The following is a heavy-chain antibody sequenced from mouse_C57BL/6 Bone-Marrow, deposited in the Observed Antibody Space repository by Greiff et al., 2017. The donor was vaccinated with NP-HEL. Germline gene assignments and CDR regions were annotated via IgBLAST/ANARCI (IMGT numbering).Heavy chain of an antibody. J-gene: IGHJ2*01. Sequence: QVQLKQPGAELVKPGASVKLSCKASGYTFTSYWMHWVKQRPGQGLEWIGMIHPNSGSTNYNEKFKSKATLTVDKSSSTAYMQLSSLTSEDSAVYYCARWGWLLRFDYWGQGTTLTVSS. V-gene: IGHV1-64*01. CDR1: GYTFTSYW. D-gene: IGHD2-3*01. CDR3: ARWGWLLRFDY. CDR2: IHPNSGST.